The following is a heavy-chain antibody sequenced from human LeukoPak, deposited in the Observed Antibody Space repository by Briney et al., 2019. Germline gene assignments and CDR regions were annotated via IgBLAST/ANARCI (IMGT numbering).Heavy chain of an antibody. V-gene: IGHV3-21*01. J-gene: IGHJ4*02. CDR1: RFTFSSYS. D-gene: IGHD3-22*01. CDR2: ISSSSSYI. CDR3: ARHVVAVGFDY. Sequence: GGSLRLSCAASRFTFSSYSLNWVRQAPGKGLEWVSSISSSSSYIYYADSVKGRFTISRDNAKNSLYLQMNSLRAEDTAVYYCARHVVAVGFDYWGQGTLVTVSS.